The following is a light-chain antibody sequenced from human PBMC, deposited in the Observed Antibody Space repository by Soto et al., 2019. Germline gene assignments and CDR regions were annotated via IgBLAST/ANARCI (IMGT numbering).Light chain of an antibody. CDR3: HQYKNWSPHS. V-gene: IGKV3-15*01. J-gene: IGKJ2*03. CDR2: GAS. Sequence: VLTQSPATLSVSPGDRATLSCRASQNVCNNLAWYQQKPGQAPRLLIYGASSGATGLPARFSASGSGTEFTLTISSLQSEDFAVYYCHQYKNWSPHSFGQGTQLEI. CDR1: QNVCNN.